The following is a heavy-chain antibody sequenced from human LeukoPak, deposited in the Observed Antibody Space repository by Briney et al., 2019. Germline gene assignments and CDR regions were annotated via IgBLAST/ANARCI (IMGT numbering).Heavy chain of an antibody. V-gene: IGHV3-49*04. CDR3: ARVLSGGGCIDY. J-gene: IGHJ4*02. CDR2: IRSKAYGGTT. CDR1: GLTSGEYA. Sequence: GRSRRFSCTEAGLTSGEYALSWVPEAPGKGPERAVFIRSKAYGGTTVYAAPVKRRFTMSIDSSKSMASLQMYILKAEYTDAYYCARVLSGGGCIDYWGQGTLVTVSP. D-gene: IGHD3-16*01.